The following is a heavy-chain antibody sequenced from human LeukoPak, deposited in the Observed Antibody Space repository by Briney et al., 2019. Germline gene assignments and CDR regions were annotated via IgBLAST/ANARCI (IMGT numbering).Heavy chain of an antibody. Sequence: GSSVKVSCKASGGTFSSYAISWVRQAPGQGLEWMGGIIPIFGTANYAQKFQGRVTITADESTSTAYMELSSLRSEDTAVYYCARDRRGLDYYDSSGYENDAFDIWGQGTMVTVSS. CDR1: GGTFSSYA. D-gene: IGHD3-22*01. CDR3: ARDRRGLDYYDSSGYENDAFDI. V-gene: IGHV1-69*01. J-gene: IGHJ3*02. CDR2: IIPIFGTA.